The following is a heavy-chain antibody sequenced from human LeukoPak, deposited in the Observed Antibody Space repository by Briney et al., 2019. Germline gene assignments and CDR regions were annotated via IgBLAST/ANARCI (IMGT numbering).Heavy chain of an antibody. V-gene: IGHV1-58*02. CDR2: IVVGSGNT. CDR3: AAVEGGYETPQGPFDY. J-gene: IGHJ4*02. Sequence: SGKVSCKASGFTFTSSAMQWVRQARGQRLEWIGWIVVGSGNTNYAQKFQERVTITRDMSTSTAYMELSSLRSEDTAVYYCAAVEGGYETPQGPFDYWGQGTLVTVSS. CDR1: GFTFTSSA. D-gene: IGHD5-12*01.